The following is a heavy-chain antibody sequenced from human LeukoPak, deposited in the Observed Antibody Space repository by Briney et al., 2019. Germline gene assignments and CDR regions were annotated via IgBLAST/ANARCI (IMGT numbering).Heavy chain of an antibody. Sequence: GRSLRLSCAASGFTFSDYDMYWVRQAPGKGLEWLAVITRDGNNIYYADSVKGRITISRDNSKNTLYLQMNSLRAEDTAVYYCAKVRWGSYNAIDSWGQGTMVTGSS. D-gene: IGHD3-16*01. CDR3: AKVRWGSYNAIDS. V-gene: IGHV3-30*18. CDR1: GFTFSDYD. CDR2: ITRDGNNI. J-gene: IGHJ4*02.